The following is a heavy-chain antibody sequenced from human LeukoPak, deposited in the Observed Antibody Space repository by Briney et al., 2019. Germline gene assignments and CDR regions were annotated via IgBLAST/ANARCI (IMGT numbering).Heavy chain of an antibody. CDR2: IYYSRST. V-gene: IGHV4-59*08. CDR3: ARHHYYDSSGYFLDY. D-gene: IGHD3-22*01. J-gene: IGHJ4*02. CDR1: GGSISSYY. Sequence: PSETLSLTCTVSGGSISSYYWSWIRQPPGKGLEWIGYIYYSRSTNYNPSLKSRVTISVDTSKNQFSLQLSSVTSADSAVYYCARHHYYDSSGYFLDYWGQGTLVTVSS.